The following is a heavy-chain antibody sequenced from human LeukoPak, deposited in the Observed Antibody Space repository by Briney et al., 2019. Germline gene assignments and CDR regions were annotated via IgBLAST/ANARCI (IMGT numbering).Heavy chain of an antibody. CDR2: INQEGSEK. D-gene: IGHD5-12*01. Sequence: PGGSLRLSCAASGFTFSNHWMTWVRQAPGKGLEWVANINQEGSEKYYVDSVRGRFTISRDNAKNSLYLQMNSLRAEDTAVCYCARWEGEDSGYDSGYFDYWGQGTLVTVSS. J-gene: IGHJ4*02. CDR1: GFTFSNHW. CDR3: ARWEGEDSGYDSGYFDY. V-gene: IGHV3-7*01.